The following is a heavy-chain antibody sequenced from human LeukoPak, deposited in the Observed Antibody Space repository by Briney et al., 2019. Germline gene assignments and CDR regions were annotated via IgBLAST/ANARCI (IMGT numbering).Heavy chain of an antibody. CDR2: IYYSGST. CDR3: ARDRKGRELRWFDP. Sequence: SETLSLTCTVSGGSISSSSYYWGWIRQPPGKGLEWIGSIYYSGSTYYNLSLKSRVTISVDTSKNQFSLKLSSVTAADTAVYYCARDRKGRELRWFDPWGQGTLVTVSS. D-gene: IGHD1-26*01. CDR1: GGSISSSSYY. V-gene: IGHV4-39*07. J-gene: IGHJ5*02.